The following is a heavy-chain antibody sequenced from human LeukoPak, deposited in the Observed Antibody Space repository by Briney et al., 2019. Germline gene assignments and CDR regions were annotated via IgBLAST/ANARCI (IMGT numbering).Heavy chain of an antibody. CDR1: GFTFSSYS. J-gene: IGHJ6*02. D-gene: IGHD2-2*01. CDR2: ISSSSSYK. Sequence: KPGGSLRLSCAASGFTFSSYSMNWVRQAPGKGLEWVSSISSSSSYKYYADSVKGRFTISRDNAKNSLYLQMNSLRAEDTAVYYCAREQPAAPFAYGIDVWGQGTTVTVSS. CDR3: AREQPAAPFAYGIDV. V-gene: IGHV3-21*01.